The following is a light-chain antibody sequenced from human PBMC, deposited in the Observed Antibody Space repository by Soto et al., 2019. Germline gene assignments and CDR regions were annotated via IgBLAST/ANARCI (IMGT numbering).Light chain of an antibody. V-gene: IGKV1-8*01. CDR1: QGISSY. CDR3: QQSYSSLIT. J-gene: IGKJ5*01. Sequence: IRMTQSPSSLSASTGDRVTITCRASQGISSYLAWYQQKPGKAPNLLIDAASSLQSGVPSRFSGSGSGTDFTLTISSLQPEDFATYYCQQSYSSLITFGQGTRLEI. CDR2: AAS.